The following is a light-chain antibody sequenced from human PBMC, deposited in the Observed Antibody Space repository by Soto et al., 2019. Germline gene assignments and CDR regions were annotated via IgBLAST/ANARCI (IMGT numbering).Light chain of an antibody. V-gene: IGKV3D-15*01. CDR2: GAS. Sequence: IVLTQSPGTLSLSPGDRATLSCRASQSVRSSFLAWYQQKPGQAPRLLIYGASNRATGIPARFSGSGSGTEFTLTISSLQSGDFAVYYCQQYNNWPPITVGQGTRLEIK. CDR1: QSVRSS. J-gene: IGKJ5*01. CDR3: QQYNNWPPIT.